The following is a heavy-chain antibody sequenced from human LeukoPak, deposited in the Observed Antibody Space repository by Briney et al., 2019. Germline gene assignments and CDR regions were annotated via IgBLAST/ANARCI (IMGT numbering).Heavy chain of an antibody. CDR2: SSGISSIN. D-gene: IGHD1-26*01. V-gene: IGHV3-48*02. CDR3: ARDLHSGAYTFDS. Sequence: GGSLRLSCVASGFTLSSFSMNWVRQAPGKGLEWVSYSSGISSINHYAGSVKGRFTISRDDAKNSLYLQMNSLRDEDTAVYYCARDLHSGAYTFDSWGQGTLVTVSS. J-gene: IGHJ4*02. CDR1: GFTLSSFS.